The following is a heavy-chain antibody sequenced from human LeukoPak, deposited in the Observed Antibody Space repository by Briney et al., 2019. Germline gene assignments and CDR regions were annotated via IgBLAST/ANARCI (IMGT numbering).Heavy chain of an antibody. J-gene: IGHJ2*01. CDR1: GYTFTGYY. V-gene: IGHV1-2*02. D-gene: IGHD3-22*01. CDR2: INPNSGGT. Sequence: ASVKVSCKASGYTFTGYYMHWVRQAPGQGLEWMGWINPNSGGTNYAQKSQGRVTMTTDTSTSTAYMELSSLRSEDTAVYYCARESDYYDSGGYVVRYWYFDLWGRGTLVTVSS. CDR3: ARESDYYDSGGYVVRYWYFDL.